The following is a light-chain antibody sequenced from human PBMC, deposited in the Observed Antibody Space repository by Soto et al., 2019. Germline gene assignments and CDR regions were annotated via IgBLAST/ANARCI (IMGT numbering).Light chain of an antibody. CDR1: QSVSSN. V-gene: IGKV3-15*01. CDR3: QQYNNWLTWT. Sequence: EIVMTQSPATLSVSPGERATLSCRASQSVSSNLAWYQQKPGQAPRLLIYGASTRATGIPARCSGSGSGTEFTLTISSLQAEDFAVYYCQQYNNWLTWTFGQGTKLDIK. CDR2: GAS. J-gene: IGKJ1*01.